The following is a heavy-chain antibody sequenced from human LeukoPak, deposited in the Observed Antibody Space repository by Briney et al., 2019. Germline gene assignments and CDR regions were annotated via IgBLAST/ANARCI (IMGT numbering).Heavy chain of an antibody. J-gene: IGHJ4*02. CDR1: GGSISSGSYY. Sequence: SETLSLTCTVSGGSISSGSYYWSWIRQPAGKGLEWIGRIYTSGSTNYNPSLKSRVTISVDTSKNQFSLKLSSVTAADTAVYYCARGWGPVRGLSAFDIWGQGTLVTVSS. V-gene: IGHV4-61*02. D-gene: IGHD3-10*01. CDR3: ARGWGPVRGLSAFDI. CDR2: IYTSGST.